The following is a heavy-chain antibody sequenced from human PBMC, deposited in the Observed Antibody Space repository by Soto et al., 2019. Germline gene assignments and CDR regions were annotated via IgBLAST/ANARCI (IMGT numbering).Heavy chain of an antibody. CDR2: IFHSGST. D-gene: IGHD6-19*01. CDR1: VGSISSSNW. Sequence: SETLSLTCTVSVGSISSSNWWSWVRQPPGEGLEWIGEIFHSGSTNYNPSLKSRVTISLDMSNNKFSLKLTSVTAADTAVYYCAGVPSGLSLFDYWGQGTLVTVSS. J-gene: IGHJ4*02. V-gene: IGHV4-4*02. CDR3: AGVPSGLSLFDY.